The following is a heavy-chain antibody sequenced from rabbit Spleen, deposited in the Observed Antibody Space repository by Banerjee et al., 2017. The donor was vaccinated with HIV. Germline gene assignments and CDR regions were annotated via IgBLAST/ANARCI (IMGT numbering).Heavy chain of an antibody. CDR1: GLDFSSSYW. Sequence: QEQLVEYGGDLVQPEGSLTLTCKASGLDFSSSYWICWVRQAPGKGLEWIACMDTGSGSTYYATWAKGRFTISTTSSTTVTLQMTSLTAADTAKYFCARDLAGAIGWNFYLWGQGTLVTVS. CDR2: MDTGSGST. CDR3: ARDLAGAIGWNFYL. V-gene: IGHV1S45*01. D-gene: IGHD4-1*01. J-gene: IGHJ3*01.